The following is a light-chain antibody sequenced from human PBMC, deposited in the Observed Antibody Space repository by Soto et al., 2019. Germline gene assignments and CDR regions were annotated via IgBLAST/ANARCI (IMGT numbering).Light chain of an antibody. V-gene: IGLV2-14*01. J-gene: IGLJ3*02. CDR1: SSDVGGYHY. Sequence: QSVLTQPASVSGSPGQSITISCTGTSSDVGGYHYVSWYQQHPGKAPKLMIYDVSNRPSGVSNRFSGSKSGNTASLTISGLQAEDEAYYYCSSYTSSSTLVFGGGTKLTVL. CDR2: DVS. CDR3: SSYTSSSTLV.